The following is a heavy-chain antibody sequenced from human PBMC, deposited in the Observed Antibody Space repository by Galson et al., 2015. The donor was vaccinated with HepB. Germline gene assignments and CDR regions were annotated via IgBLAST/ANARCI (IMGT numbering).Heavy chain of an antibody. CDR2: ISGSTGRE. CDR1: GFTFSSYA. Sequence: SLRLSCAASGFTFSSYAMTWVRQAPGKGLEWVSVISGSTGREFYADSVKGRFTISRDNSKNTLYLQMNSLRVEDTAVYYCAKDRGSQPVTGDAFDIWGQGTMVTVSS. CDR3: AKDRGSQPVTGDAFDI. V-gene: IGHV3-23*01. J-gene: IGHJ3*02. D-gene: IGHD2-21*02.